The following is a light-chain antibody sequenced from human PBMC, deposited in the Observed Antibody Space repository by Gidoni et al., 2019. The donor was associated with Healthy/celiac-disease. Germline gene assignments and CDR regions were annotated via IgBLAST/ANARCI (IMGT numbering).Light chain of an antibody. CDR1: QSLLPSNGYIC. J-gene: IGKJ4*01. Sequence: IVMTQPPPSLPVTPGEPASISCRPSQSLLPSNGYICLDWYLQKPGQSPQLLIYLGSNRASGVPDRFSVSGSGTDFTLKISRVEAEDVGVYYCMQALQTPRLTFGGGTKVEIK. CDR3: MQALQTPRLT. V-gene: IGKV2-28*01. CDR2: LGS.